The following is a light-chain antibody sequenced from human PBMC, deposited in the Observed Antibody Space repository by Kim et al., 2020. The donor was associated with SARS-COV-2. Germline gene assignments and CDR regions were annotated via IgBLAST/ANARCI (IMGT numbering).Light chain of an antibody. J-gene: IGKJ2*01. CDR2: GAS. V-gene: IGKV3-20*01. Sequence: EIVLTQSPGTLSLSPGERATLSCRASQSVTNSHLAWYQQKPGQAPRLLVYGASSRASGIPDTFSGSGSGTDFTLTISRLEPEDFAVYYCQQHGSSSYTFGQGTKLEI. CDR1: QSVTNSH. CDR3: QQHGSSSYT.